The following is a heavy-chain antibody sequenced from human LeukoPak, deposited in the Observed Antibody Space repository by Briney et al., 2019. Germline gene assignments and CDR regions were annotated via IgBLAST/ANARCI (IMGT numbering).Heavy chain of an antibody. CDR2: ISYDGSNK. D-gene: IGHD1-1*01. J-gene: IGHJ4*02. CDR1: GFTFSSYA. CDR3: ARERKYDSNFDY. Sequence: GGSLRLSCAASGFTFSSYAMHWVRQAPGKGLEWVAVISYDGSNKYYADSVKGRFTISRDNSKNTLYLQMNSLRAEDTAVYYCARERKYDSNFDYWGQGTLVTVSS. V-gene: IGHV3-30*04.